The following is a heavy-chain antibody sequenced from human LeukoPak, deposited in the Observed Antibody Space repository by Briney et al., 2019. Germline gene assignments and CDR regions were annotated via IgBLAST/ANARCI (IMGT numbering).Heavy chain of an antibody. CDR2: INPNSGGA. V-gene: IGHV1-2*06. CDR1: GYTFTDYY. D-gene: IGHD2-2*01. Sequence: ASVKVSCKASGYTFTDYYMHWVRQAPGQGLEWMGRINPNSGGANYAQNFQGRVTMTRDTSISTAYMELSRLRSDDTAVYYCARDRVGCSSMSCLFDYWGQGTLVTVSS. J-gene: IGHJ4*02. CDR3: ARDRVGCSSMSCLFDY.